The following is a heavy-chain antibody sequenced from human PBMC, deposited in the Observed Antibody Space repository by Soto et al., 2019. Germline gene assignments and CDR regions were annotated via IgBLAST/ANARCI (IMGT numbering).Heavy chain of an antibody. Sequence: SETLSLTCAVYGGSFSGYYWSWIRQPPGKGLEWIGEINHSGSTNYNPSLKSRVTISVDTSKNQFSLKLSSVTAADTAVYYCARDKVKGAGSGRSTFDYWGQGTLVTVSS. CDR1: GGSFSGYY. CDR2: INHSGST. CDR3: ARDKVKGAGSGRSTFDY. D-gene: IGHD3-10*01. V-gene: IGHV4-34*01. J-gene: IGHJ4*02.